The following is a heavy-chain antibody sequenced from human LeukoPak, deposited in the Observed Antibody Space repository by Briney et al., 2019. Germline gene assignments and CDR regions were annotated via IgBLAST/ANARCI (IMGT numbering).Heavy chain of an antibody. J-gene: IGHJ4*02. D-gene: IGHD1-26*01. CDR1: GFTFSSYS. CDR2: ISSSSSTI. Sequence: GGSLRLSCAASGFTFSSYSMNWVRQAPGKGLEWLSYISSSSSTIYYADSVKGRFTISRDNAKNSLYLQMNSLRAEDTAVYYCARDGAYSGSYYSDYWGQGTLVTVSS. CDR3: ARDGAYSGSYYSDY. V-gene: IGHV3-48*01.